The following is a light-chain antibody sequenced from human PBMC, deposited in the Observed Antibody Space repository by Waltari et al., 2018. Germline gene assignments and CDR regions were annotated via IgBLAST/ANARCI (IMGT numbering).Light chain of an antibody. CDR3: CSYAGNYLRV. J-gene: IGLJ2*01. CDR1: SSDVGYYNY. V-gene: IGLV2-11*01. CDR2: DVT. Sequence: QSALTQPRSVSGSPGQSVTIACTGTSSDVGYYNYVSWYQQHPGKAPKLMIYDVTERPSGVPDRFSGSTSGNTASLTISGLQAEDEADYYCCSYAGNYLRVFGGGTKLTVL.